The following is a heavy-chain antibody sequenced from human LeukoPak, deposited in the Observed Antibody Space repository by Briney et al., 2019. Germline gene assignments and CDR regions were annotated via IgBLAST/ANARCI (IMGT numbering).Heavy chain of an antibody. Sequence: GASVKVSCKASGYTFTTYGITWVRQDPGQGLEWMGWISAYNGNTNYAENLQGRVTMTTDTSTSTAYMELRNLRSDDTAFYYCARDDLDCSGGTCYPDNYWGQGTLVAVSA. J-gene: IGHJ4*02. V-gene: IGHV1-18*01. CDR2: ISAYNGNT. CDR3: ARDDLDCSGGTCYPDNY. CDR1: GYTFTTYG. D-gene: IGHD2-15*01.